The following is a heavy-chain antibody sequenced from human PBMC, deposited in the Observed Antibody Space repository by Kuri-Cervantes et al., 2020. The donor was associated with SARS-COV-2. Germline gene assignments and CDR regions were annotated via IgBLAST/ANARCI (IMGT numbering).Heavy chain of an antibody. V-gene: IGHV3-23*01. CDR1: GFTFSSYA. D-gene: IGHD3-16*01. J-gene: IGHJ4*02. CDR2: ITVSGADT. Sequence: GGSLRLSCAASGFTFSSYAMSWVRQTPGKGLEWVSGITVSGADTYYADSVRGRFTISRDNAKNTLYLLMSSLRVEDTAMYYCARDLGVAPDFWGQGTQVTVSS. CDR3: ARDLGVAPDF.